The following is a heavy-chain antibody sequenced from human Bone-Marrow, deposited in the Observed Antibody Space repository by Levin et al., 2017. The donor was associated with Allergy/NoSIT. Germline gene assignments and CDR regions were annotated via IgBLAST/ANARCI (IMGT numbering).Heavy chain of an antibody. J-gene: IGHJ4*02. Sequence: GVLKISCTVSGFTFRLYSMNWVRQAPGKGLEWVSSISSSGTDMYNADSVKGRFTISRDNAKNSLNLQMSSLRAEDTAVYYCTRDRGEWGQFYFDYWGQGTLVTVSS. CDR2: ISSSGTDM. V-gene: IGHV3-21*01. CDR1: GFTFRLYS. D-gene: IGHD1-26*01. CDR3: TRDRGEWGQFYFDY.